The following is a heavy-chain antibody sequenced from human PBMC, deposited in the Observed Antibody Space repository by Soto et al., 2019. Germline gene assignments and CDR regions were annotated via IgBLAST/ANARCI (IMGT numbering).Heavy chain of an antibody. CDR3: ARILGYYGSGSYSGYYYYYGMDV. Sequence: ELLTISCKGPGYSFARYWIVWVLQMPGKGLEGMGIIYPGDSDTRYSPSFQGQVTISADKSISTAYLQWSSLKASETAMYYCARILGYYGSGSYSGYYYYYGMDVWGQGTTVTVSS. J-gene: IGHJ6*01. D-gene: IGHD3-10*01. V-gene: IGHV5-51*01. CDR2: IYPGDSDT. CDR1: GYSFARYW.